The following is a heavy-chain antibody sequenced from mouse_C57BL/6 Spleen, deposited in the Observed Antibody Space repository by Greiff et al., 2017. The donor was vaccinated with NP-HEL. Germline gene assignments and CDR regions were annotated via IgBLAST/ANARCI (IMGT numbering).Heavy chain of an antibody. V-gene: IGHV10-1*01. CDR3: VRHGYYGSSYGYAMDY. CDR1: GFSFNTYA. D-gene: IGHD1-1*01. J-gene: IGHJ4*01. Sequence: EVKLMESGGGLVQPEGSLKLSCAASGFSFNTYAMNWVRQAPGKGLEWVARIRSKSNNYATYYADSVKDRFTISRDDSESMLYLQMNNLKTEDTAMYYCVRHGYYGSSYGYAMDYWGQGTSVTVSS. CDR2: IRSKSNNYAT.